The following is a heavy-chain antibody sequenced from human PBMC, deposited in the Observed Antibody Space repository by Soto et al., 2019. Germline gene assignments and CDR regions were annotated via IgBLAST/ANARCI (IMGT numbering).Heavy chain of an antibody. Sequence: SVKVSCKASGGTFSSYAISWVRQAPGQGLEWMGGIIPIFGTANYAQKFQGRVTITADESTSTAYMELSSLRSEDTAVYYCARDRVEAPIVVVHHDAFDIWGQGTMVTVSS. D-gene: IGHD3-22*01. J-gene: IGHJ3*02. V-gene: IGHV1-69*13. CDR3: ARDRVEAPIVVVHHDAFDI. CDR1: GGTFSSYA. CDR2: IIPIFGTA.